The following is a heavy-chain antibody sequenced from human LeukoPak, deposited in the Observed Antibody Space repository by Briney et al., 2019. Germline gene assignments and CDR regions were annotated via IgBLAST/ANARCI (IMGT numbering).Heavy chain of an antibody. V-gene: IGHV3-48*03. CDR3: FGTPKDILTGYYRIEAFDI. Sequence: PGGSLRLSCAASGFTFSSYEMNWVRQAPGKGLEWVSYISSSGSTIYYADSVKGRFTISRDNAKNSLYLQMNSLRAEDTAVYYCFGTPKDILTGYYRIEAFDIWGQGTMVTVSS. J-gene: IGHJ3*02. CDR1: GFTFSSYE. D-gene: IGHD3-9*01. CDR2: ISSSGSTI.